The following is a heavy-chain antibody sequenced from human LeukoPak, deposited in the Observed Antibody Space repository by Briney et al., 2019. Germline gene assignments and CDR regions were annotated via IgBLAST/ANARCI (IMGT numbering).Heavy chain of an antibody. CDR2: INSDGSST. V-gene: IGHV3-74*01. Sequence: PGGSLRLSCAASGSTFSSYWMHWVRQAPGKGPVWVSRINSDGSSTSYADSVKGRFTISRDNAKNTLYLQMNSLRAEDTAVYYCASRPRNCSSTSCYLKGPGYWGQGTLVTVSS. CDR1: GSTFSSYW. CDR3: ASRPRNCSSTSCYLKGPGY. J-gene: IGHJ4*02. D-gene: IGHD2-2*01.